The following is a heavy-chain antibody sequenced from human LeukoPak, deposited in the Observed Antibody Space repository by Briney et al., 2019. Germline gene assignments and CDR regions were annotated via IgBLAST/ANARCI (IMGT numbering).Heavy chain of an antibody. CDR3: ARQTMVRGVMSDY. V-gene: IGHV1-69*05. CDR1: GGTFSSYA. J-gene: IGHJ4*02. CDR2: IIPIFGTA. D-gene: IGHD3-10*01. Sequence: AVKVSCKASGGTFSSYAISWVRQAPGQGLEWMGRIIPIFGTANYAQKFQGRVTITTDESTSTAYMELSSLRSEDTAVYYCARQTMVRGVMSDYWGQGTLVTVSS.